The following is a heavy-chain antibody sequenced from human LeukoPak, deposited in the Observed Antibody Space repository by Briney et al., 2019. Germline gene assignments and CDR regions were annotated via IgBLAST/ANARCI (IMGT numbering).Heavy chain of an antibody. CDR1: GYTLTELS. V-gene: IGHV1-24*01. D-gene: IGHD5-18*01. J-gene: IGHJ6*02. CDR3: ATSFSRDTAMVRSVLDV. CDR2: SDPEDGET. Sequence: ASVNVSCKVSGYTLTELSMHWVRQAPGKGLEWMGGSDPEDGETIYAQKFQGRVTMTEDTSTDTAYMELSSLRSEDTAVYYCATSFSRDTAMVRSVLDVWGQGTTVTVSS.